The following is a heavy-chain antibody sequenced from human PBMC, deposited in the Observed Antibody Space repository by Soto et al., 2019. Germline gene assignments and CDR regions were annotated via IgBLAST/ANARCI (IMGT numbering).Heavy chain of an antibody. CDR1: GYTFTSYY. V-gene: IGHV1-46*03. CDR3: ARVRGYFISTNCWNWSDP. CDR2: INPSGGST. J-gene: IGHJ5*02. Sequence: ASVKVSCKASGYTFTSYYMHWVRQAPGQGLERMGIINPSGGSTSYAQKFQGRVTMTRDTSTSTVYMELSSLRSEDTAVYYCARVRGYFISTNCWNWSDPWGQGTLVTVSS. D-gene: IGHD2-2*01.